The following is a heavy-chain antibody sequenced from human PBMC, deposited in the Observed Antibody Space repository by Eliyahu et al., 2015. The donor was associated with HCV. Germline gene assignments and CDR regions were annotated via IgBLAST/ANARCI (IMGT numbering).Heavy chain of an antibody. CDR3: ARRHDYDSRHFDP. D-gene: IGHD3-16*01. Sequence: EVQLVESGGGLVQPGXSLRLSCAASXFTFSTYWMHWXRQAPGKGLMWVSRINSDGTSTAYAGFVKGRFTISRDNAKNTLYLQMNSLRVEDTAVYYCARRHDYDSRHFDPWGQGTLVTVSS. V-gene: IGHV3-74*01. CDR1: XFTFSTYW. CDR2: INSDGTST. J-gene: IGHJ5*02.